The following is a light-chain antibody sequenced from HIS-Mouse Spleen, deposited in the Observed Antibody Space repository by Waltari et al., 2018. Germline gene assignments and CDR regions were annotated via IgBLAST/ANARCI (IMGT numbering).Light chain of an antibody. V-gene: IGLV2-23*03. J-gene: IGLJ2*01. CDR1: SSDVGSYNL. Sequence: QSALTQPASVSGSPGQSITISCTGTSSDVGSYNLVSWYQQHPGKAPKRMIYEGSKRPSGVSNPFSGSKSGNTASLTISGLQAEDEADYYCCSYAGSSTFEVFGGGTKLTVL. CDR2: EGS. CDR3: CSYAGSSTFEV.